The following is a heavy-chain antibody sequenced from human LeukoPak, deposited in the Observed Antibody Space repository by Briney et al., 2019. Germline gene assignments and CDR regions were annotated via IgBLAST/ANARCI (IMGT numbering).Heavy chain of an antibody. J-gene: IGHJ4*02. D-gene: IGHD2-8*01. CDR1: GITVSNNY. V-gene: IGHV3-53*01. CDR3: ARVPYGPN. Sequence: PGGSLRLSCVASGITVSNNYMSWVRQAPGKGLEWVSTIYSGGSTYYADSVKGRFTISRDNSKNTLYLQMNSLRAEDTAVYYCARVPYGPNWGQGALVTVSS. CDR2: IYSGGST.